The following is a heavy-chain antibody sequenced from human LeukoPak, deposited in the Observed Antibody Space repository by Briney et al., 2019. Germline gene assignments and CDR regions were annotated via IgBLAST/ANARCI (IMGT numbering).Heavy chain of an antibody. CDR3: AGSRIAVAGSGWFDP. CDR1: GGSISSYC. V-gene: IGHV4-59*01. CDR2: IYYSGST. Sequence: SSETLSLTCTVSGGSISSYCWSWIRQPPGKGLEWIGYIYYSGSTNYNPSLKSRVTISVDTSKNQFSLKLSSVTAADTAVYYCAGSRIAVAGSGWFDPWGQGTLVTVSS. D-gene: IGHD6-19*01. J-gene: IGHJ5*02.